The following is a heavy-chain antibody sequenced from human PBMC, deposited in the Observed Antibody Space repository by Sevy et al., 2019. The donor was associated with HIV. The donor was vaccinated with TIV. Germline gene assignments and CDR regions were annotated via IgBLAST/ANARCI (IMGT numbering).Heavy chain of an antibody. Sequence: GGSLRLSCAGSGFTFTNYEMNWVRQVPGKGPEWIAYISAFGETTYYADSVKGRFTISRDNAKNSLYLQMYGLRAEDTAIYYCARGFVEAVTVRGVIDWFDPWGQGTLVTVSS. CDR1: GFTFTNYE. CDR2: ISAFGETT. V-gene: IGHV3-48*03. J-gene: IGHJ5*02. CDR3: ARGFVEAVTVRGVIDWFDP. D-gene: IGHD2-8*02.